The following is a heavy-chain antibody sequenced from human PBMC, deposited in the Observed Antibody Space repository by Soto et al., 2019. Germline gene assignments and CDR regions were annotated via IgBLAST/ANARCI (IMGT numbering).Heavy chain of an antibody. CDR3: ARDPAI. J-gene: IGHJ3*02. Sequence: QLQLQESGSGLVKPSQTLSLTCAVSGGSISSGGYSWSWIRQPPGKCLEWIGYIYHSGSTYYNPSLKSRVTISVDRSKNQFSLKLSSVTAEDTAVYYCARDPAIWGQGTMVTVSS. CDR2: IYHSGST. CDR1: GGSISSGGYS. V-gene: IGHV4-30-2*01.